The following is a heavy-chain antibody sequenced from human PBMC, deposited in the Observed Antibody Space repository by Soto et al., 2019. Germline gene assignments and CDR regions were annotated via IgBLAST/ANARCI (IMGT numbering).Heavy chain of an antibody. D-gene: IGHD4-17*01. Sequence: QVQLGESGGGVVQPGRSLRLSCAASGFTFSSYGMHWVRQAPGKGLEWVAVIWYDGSNKYYADSVKGRFTISRDNSKNTLYLQMNSLRAEDTAVYYCARDRDGDPVDYWGQGTLVTVSS. CDR3: ARDRDGDPVDY. CDR2: IWYDGSNK. V-gene: IGHV3-33*01. J-gene: IGHJ4*02. CDR1: GFTFSSYG.